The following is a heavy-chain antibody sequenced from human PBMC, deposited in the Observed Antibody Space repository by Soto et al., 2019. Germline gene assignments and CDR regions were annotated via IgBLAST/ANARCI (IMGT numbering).Heavy chain of an antibody. CDR2: ISSGGDFI. J-gene: IGHJ5*02. CDR1: GFTFSDYC. D-gene: IGHD3-16*02. CDR3: ATTIIAFGEVIAPHCSDP. Sequence: RLSCVVPGFTFSDYCMNWVRQAPGRGLEWVASISSGGDFIYYADSVRGRFTISRDNAENSLYLQMNSLTVEDTATYYCATTIIAFGEVIAPHCSDPWGQEPRSPSHQ. V-gene: IGHV3-21*06.